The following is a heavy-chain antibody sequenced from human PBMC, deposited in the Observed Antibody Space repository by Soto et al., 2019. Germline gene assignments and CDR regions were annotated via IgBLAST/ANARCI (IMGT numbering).Heavy chain of an antibody. CDR2: IYYSGST. CDR3: ARAGDYYDSSGYSTYFDY. Sequence: SETLSLTCTVSGGSISSYYWSWIRQPPGKGLEWIGYIYYSGSTNYNPSLKSRVTISVDTSKNQFSLKLSSVTAADTAVYYCARAGDYYDSSGYSTYFDYWGQGTLVTVS. J-gene: IGHJ4*02. CDR1: GGSISSYY. V-gene: IGHV4-59*08. D-gene: IGHD3-22*01.